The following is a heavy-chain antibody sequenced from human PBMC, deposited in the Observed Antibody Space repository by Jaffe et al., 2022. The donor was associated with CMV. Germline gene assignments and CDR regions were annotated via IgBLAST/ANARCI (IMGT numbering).Heavy chain of an antibody. CDR3: ARDLSGRLGTPGRETKQGSYYYYYYGMDV. D-gene: IGHD3-16*01. V-gene: IGHV3-11*01. CDR1: GFTFSDYY. J-gene: IGHJ6*02. Sequence: QVQLVESGGGLVKPGGSLRLSCAASGFTFSDYYMSWIRQAPGKGLEWVSYISSSGSTIYYADSVKGRFTISRDNAKNSLYLQMNSLRAEDTAVYYCARDLSGRLGTPGRETKQGSYYYYYYGMDVWGQGTTVTVSS. CDR2: ISSSGSTI.